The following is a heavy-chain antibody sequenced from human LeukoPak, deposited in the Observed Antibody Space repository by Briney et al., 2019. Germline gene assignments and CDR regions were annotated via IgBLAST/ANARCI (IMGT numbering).Heavy chain of an antibody. CDR1: GFKFSDHY. D-gene: IGHD2-21*01. V-gene: IGHV3-23*01. CDR3: AVAYCGGDCYSGGYFDY. Sequence: QPGGSLRLSCAASGFKFSDHYIDWVGQAPGKGLEWVSAISGSGGSTYYADSVKGRFTISRDNSKNTLYLQMNSLRAEDTAVYYCAVAYCGGDCYSGGYFDYWGQGTLVTVSS. CDR2: ISGSGGST. J-gene: IGHJ4*02.